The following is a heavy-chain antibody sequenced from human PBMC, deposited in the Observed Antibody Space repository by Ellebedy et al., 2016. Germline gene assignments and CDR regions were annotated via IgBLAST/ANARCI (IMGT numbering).Heavy chain of an antibody. D-gene: IGHD3-10*01. V-gene: IGHV4-39*01. CDR3: ATPYGSGTYGDY. J-gene: IGHJ4*02. CDR2: IYYTGST. Sequence: SETLSLTCTVSGGSISNKSYYWGWIRQPPETGLELLGSIYYTGSTYYNPSLMRRVTISVDTSKNQFSLKLRSVTAADTARYYCATPYGSGTYGDYWGQGTLVTVSS. CDR1: GGSISNKSYY.